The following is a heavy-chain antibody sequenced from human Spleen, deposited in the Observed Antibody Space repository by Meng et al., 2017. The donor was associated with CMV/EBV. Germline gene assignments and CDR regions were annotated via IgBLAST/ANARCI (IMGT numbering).Heavy chain of an antibody. D-gene: IGHD5-18*01. CDR2: ISYSGNTI. J-gene: IGHJ4*02. CDR1: GFTFRSYD. Sequence: GGSLRLSCGVSGFTFRSYDMIWVRQAPGKGLEWVSYISYSGNTIYYADSMKGRFTISRDNAKNSLFLQMNSLRVEDTAVYYCAREDSYGSFDFWGQGALVTVSS. V-gene: IGHV3-48*03. CDR3: AREDSYGSFDF.